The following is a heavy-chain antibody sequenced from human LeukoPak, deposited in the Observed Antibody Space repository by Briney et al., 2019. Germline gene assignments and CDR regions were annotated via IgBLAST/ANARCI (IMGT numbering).Heavy chain of an antibody. V-gene: IGHV1-69*04. D-gene: IGHD6-19*01. Sequence: ASVKVSCKASGGTLSSYAISWVRQAPGQGLEWMGRIIPILGIANYAQKFQGRITITADKSTSTAYMELSSLRSEDTAVYYCARDSGGLRVRPFDYWGQGTLVTVFS. J-gene: IGHJ4*02. CDR1: GGTLSSYA. CDR3: ARDSGGLRVRPFDY. CDR2: IIPILGIA.